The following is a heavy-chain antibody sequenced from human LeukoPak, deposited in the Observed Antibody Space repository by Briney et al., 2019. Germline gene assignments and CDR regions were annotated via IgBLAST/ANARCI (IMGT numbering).Heavy chain of an antibody. CDR2: INPNSGGT. CDR3: ARSYDSSGYRMLYYFDY. J-gene: IGHJ4*02. Sequence: GASVKVSCKASGYTFTGYYMHWVRQAPGQGLEWMGWINPNSGGTNYAQKFQGRVTMTRDTSISTAYTELSRLRSDDTAVYYCARSYDSSGYRMLYYFDYWGQGTLVTVSS. CDR1: GYTFTGYY. D-gene: IGHD3-22*01. V-gene: IGHV1-2*02.